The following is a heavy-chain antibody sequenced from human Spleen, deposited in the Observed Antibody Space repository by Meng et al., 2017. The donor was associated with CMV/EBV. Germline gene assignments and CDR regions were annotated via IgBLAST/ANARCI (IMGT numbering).Heavy chain of an antibody. CDR1: GYTFTNYW. J-gene: IGHJ4*02. CDR2: IYPGDSDT. Sequence: KVSCKASGYTFTNYWIGWVRQMPGKGLEWMGIIYPGDSDTRYSPSFQGQVTISADKSISTAYLQWSSLKASDTAMYYCARHPNSGDSDGFSWGQGTLVTVSS. CDR3: ARHPNSGDSDGFS. D-gene: IGHD4-17*01. V-gene: IGHV5-51*01.